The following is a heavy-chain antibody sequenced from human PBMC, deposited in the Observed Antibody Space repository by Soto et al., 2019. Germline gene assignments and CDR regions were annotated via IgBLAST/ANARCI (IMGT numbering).Heavy chain of an antibody. CDR3: TTVTGIAVAGPDYYYYYGMDV. J-gene: IGHJ6*02. V-gene: IGHV3-15*07. CDR1: GFTFSNAW. CDR2: IKSKTDGGTT. D-gene: IGHD6-19*01. Sequence: GGSLRLSCAASGFTFSNAWMNWVRQAPGKGLEWVGRIKSKTDGGTTDYAAPVKGRFTISRDDSKNKLYLQMNSLKTEDTAVYYCTTVTGIAVAGPDYYYYYGMDVWGQGTTVTVSS.